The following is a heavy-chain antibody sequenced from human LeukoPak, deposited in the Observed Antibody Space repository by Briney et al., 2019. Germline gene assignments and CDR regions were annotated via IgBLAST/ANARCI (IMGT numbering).Heavy chain of an antibody. V-gene: IGHV4-34*01. Sequence: SETLSLTCAVYGGSFSGYYWSWIRQPPGKGLEWIGEINHSGSTNYNPSLKSRVTISVDTSKNQFSLKLSSVTAADTAVYYCARSSGQYYYDSSGYYPLDYWGQGTLVTVSS. CDR3: ARSSGQYYYDSSGYYPLDY. D-gene: IGHD3-22*01. CDR1: GGSFSGYY. J-gene: IGHJ4*02. CDR2: INHSGST.